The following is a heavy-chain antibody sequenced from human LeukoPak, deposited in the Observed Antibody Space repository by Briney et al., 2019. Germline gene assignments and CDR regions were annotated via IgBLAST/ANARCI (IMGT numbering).Heavy chain of an antibody. J-gene: IGHJ1*01. CDR2: ISTSGTTI. Sequence: GGSLRLSCAASGFTFSSYSMNWVRQAPGKGLEWVSYISTSGTTIYYADSVKGRFTISRDNAKNTVSLQMNSLRAEDTGVYYCARAPAEIGGYYPEYFRHWGQGTLVTVSS. V-gene: IGHV3-48*04. D-gene: IGHD3-22*01. CDR3: ARAPAEIGGYYPEYFRH. CDR1: GFTFSSYS.